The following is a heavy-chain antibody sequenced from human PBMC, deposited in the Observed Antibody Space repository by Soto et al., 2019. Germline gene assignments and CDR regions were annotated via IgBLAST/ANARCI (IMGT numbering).Heavy chain of an antibody. CDR2: ISSSSSYI. CDR3: ARVLPLFTIFGVVIPYYGMDV. Sequence: GGSLRLSCAASGFTFSSYSMNWVRQAPGKGLEWVSSISSSSSYIYYADSVKGRFTISRDNAKNSLYLQMNSLRAEDTAVYYCARVLPLFTIFGVVIPYYGMDVWGQGTTVTVSS. V-gene: IGHV3-21*01. CDR1: GFTFSSYS. J-gene: IGHJ6*02. D-gene: IGHD3-3*01.